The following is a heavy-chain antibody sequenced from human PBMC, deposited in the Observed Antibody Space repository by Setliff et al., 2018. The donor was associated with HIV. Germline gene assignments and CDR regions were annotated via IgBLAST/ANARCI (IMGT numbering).Heavy chain of an antibody. V-gene: IGHV3-30*02. J-gene: IGHJ4*02. CDR3: AKDKGQKYADY. CDR2: IRSDGSNK. CDR1: GLTFRNCG. D-gene: IGHD3-10*01. Sequence: GALRPLLATSGLTFRNCGMHWVRQAPGKGLEWVASIRSDGSNKYYADSVTGRFTISRDDSKNTLYLQMNSLRAEDTAVYYCAKDKGQKYADYWGQGTVVTVS.